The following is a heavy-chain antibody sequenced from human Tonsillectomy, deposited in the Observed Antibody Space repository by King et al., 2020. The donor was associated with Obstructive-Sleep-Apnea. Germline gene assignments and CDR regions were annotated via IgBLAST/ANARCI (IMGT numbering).Heavy chain of an antibody. CDR1: GFTFSSYW. V-gene: IGHV3-74*01. CDR2: INSDGSST. D-gene: IGHD3-3*01. Sequence: VQLVESGGGLVQPGGSLRLSCAASGFTFSSYWMHWVRQAPGKGLVWVSRINSDGSSTSYADSVKGRFTISRDNAKNTLYLQMNSLIAEDTDVDYCARDQPDYDFWSGYYTNYYCYGMDVWGQGTTVTVSS. J-gene: IGHJ6*02. CDR3: ARDQPDYDFWSGYYTNYYCYGMDV.